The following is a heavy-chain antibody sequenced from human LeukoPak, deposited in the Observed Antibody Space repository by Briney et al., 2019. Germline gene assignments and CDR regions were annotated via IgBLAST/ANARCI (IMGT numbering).Heavy chain of an antibody. CDR2: IIPILGIA. Sequence: SVKVSCKASGGTFSSYAISWVRQAPGQGLEWIGRIIPILGIANYAQKFQGRVTITADKSTSTAYMELSSLRSEDTAVYYCAGPSDILTGTTVGYGMDVWGQGTTVTVTS. D-gene: IGHD3-9*01. CDR1: GGTFSSYA. J-gene: IGHJ6*02. CDR3: AGPSDILTGTTVGYGMDV. V-gene: IGHV1-69*04.